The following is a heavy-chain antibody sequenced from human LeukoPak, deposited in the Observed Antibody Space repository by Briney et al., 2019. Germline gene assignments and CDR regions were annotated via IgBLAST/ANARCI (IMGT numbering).Heavy chain of an antibody. D-gene: IGHD3-16*01. CDR1: GGTFSSYA. CDR3: AGFLGATQALDY. CDR2: IIPIFGTA. J-gene: IGHJ4*02. Sequence: SVKVSCKASGGTFSSYAISWVRQAPGQGLEWMGGIIPIFGTANYAQKFQGRVTITADKSTSTAYMELSSLRSEDTAVYYCAGFLGATQALDYWGQGTLVTVSS. V-gene: IGHV1-69*06.